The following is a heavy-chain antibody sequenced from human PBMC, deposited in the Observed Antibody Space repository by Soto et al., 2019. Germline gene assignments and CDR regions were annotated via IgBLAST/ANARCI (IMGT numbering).Heavy chain of an antibody. CDR3: AGTSCSSTACPTTY. Sequence: QVQLVQSGAEVKKPGASVKVSCKTSGYTFTSYYIYWVRQAPGQGLEWMGWINPRSGGTDSSQKFQGRVTMTMDTSISTAYMALSRLSSDDTAVYYCAGTSCSSTACPTTYWGQGTLVTVSS. CDR2: INPRSGGT. D-gene: IGHD2-2*01. V-gene: IGHV1-2*02. J-gene: IGHJ4*02. CDR1: GYTFTSYY.